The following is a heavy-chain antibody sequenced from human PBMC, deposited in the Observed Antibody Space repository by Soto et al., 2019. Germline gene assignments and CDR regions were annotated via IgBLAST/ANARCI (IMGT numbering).Heavy chain of an antibody. D-gene: IGHD3-22*01. CDR3: ARVNGASRGFLYDAFDI. J-gene: IGHJ3*02. CDR2: IIPIFGTA. CDR1: GGTFSSYA. Sequence: ASVKVSCKASGGTFSSYAISWVRQAPGQGLEWMGGIIPIFGTANYAQKFQGRVTITADESTSTAYMELSSLRSEDTAVYYCARVNGASRGFLYDAFDIWGQGTMVTV. V-gene: IGHV1-69*13.